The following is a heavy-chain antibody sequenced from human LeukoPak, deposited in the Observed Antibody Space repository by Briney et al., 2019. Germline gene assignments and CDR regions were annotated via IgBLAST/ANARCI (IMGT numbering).Heavy chain of an antibody. CDR3: ATTILTTVTTGLPDY. CDR1: GYTLTELS. CDR2: FDPEDGET. Sequence: ASVKVSCKVSGYTLTELSMHWVRQAPGKGLEWMGGFDPEDGETIYAQKFQGRVTMTEDTSTDTAYMELSSLRSEDTAVYYCATTILTTVTTGLPDYWGQGTLVTVSS. J-gene: IGHJ4*02. D-gene: IGHD4-17*01. V-gene: IGHV1-24*01.